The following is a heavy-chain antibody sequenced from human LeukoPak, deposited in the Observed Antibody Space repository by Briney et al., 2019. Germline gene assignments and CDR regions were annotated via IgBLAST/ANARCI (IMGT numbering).Heavy chain of an antibody. CDR2: INADNGDT. CDR1: GYSFTSYA. Sequence: ASVKVSCKASGYSFTSYAMHWVRQAPGQGLGWMGWINADNGDTKYSQKFQGRVTITRDTSASTAYMEVSSLKSEDTAVYYCARDVSSSSDYWGQGTLVTVSS. D-gene: IGHD6-6*01. CDR3: ARDVSSSSDY. J-gene: IGHJ4*02. V-gene: IGHV1-3*01.